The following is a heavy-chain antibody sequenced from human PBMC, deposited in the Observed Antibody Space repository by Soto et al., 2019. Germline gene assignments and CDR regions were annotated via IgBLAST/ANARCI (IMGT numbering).Heavy chain of an antibody. Sequence: PSETLSLTCTVSGGSISSSSYYWGWIRQPPGKGLEWIGSIYYSGSTYYNPSLKSRVTISVDTSKNQFSLKLSSVTAADTAVYYCARHVPVDTAMVPPPLFDYWGQGTLVTVSS. J-gene: IGHJ4*02. CDR3: ARHVPVDTAMVPPPLFDY. CDR1: GGSISSSSYY. D-gene: IGHD5-18*01. V-gene: IGHV4-39*01. CDR2: IYYSGST.